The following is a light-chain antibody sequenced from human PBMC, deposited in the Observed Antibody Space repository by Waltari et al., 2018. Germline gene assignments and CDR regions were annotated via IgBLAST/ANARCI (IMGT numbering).Light chain of an antibody. CDR1: QNISSY. Sequence: DIQMTQSPSSLSASVGDRVTIPCRASQNISSYLNWYQQKPGKAPKLVIYAASSLQSGVPSRFSGSGSGTDVTLTISNLQPEDFATYYCQQSYSTPFTFGPGTKVDIK. V-gene: IGKV1-39*01. CDR2: AAS. J-gene: IGKJ3*01. CDR3: QQSYSTPFT.